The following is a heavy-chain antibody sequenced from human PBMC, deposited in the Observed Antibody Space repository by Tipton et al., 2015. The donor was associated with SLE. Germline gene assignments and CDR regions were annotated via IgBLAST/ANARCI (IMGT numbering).Heavy chain of an antibody. CDR3: ARIIGRYYLGGFRFDY. V-gene: IGHV4-30-2*02. CDR2: IFHSGNA. J-gene: IGHJ4*02. CDR1: GGSINSGDYS. D-gene: IGHD1-26*01. Sequence: TLSLTCAVSGGSINSGDYSWSWIRQPPGKGLEWIGYIFHSGNAYYNPSLKSRVTISVDTSKNQFSLNLRSVTAADTAVYYCARIIGRYYLGGFRFDYWGQGALVTVSS.